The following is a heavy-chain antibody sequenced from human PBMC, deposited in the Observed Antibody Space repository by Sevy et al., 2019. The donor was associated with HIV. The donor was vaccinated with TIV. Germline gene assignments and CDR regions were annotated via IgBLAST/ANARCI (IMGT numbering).Heavy chain of an antibody. CDR1: GFIVSSNY. D-gene: IGHD5-18*01. V-gene: IGHV3-53*01. CDR3: ARVWNTAMVIGMDV. J-gene: IGHJ6*02. Sequence: GGSLRLSCAASGFIVSSNYMSWVRQAPGKGLEWVSVIYSGGSTYYADSVKGRFTISRDNSKNTLYLQMNSLRAEDTAGYDWARVWNTAMVIGMDVWGQGTTVTVSS. CDR2: IYSGGST.